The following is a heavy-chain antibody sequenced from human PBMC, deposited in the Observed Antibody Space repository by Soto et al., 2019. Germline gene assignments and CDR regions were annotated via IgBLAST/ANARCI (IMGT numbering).Heavy chain of an antibody. D-gene: IGHD1-1*01. J-gene: IGHJ4*02. V-gene: IGHV3-30-3*01. CDR1: GFTFSSYA. Sequence: GGSLRLSCAASGFTFSSYAMHWVRQAPGKGLEWVAVISYDGSNKYYADSVMGRFTISRDNAKNTLYLQMSTLRAEDTAVYYCASPERDYWGQGTLVTVSS. CDR2: ISYDGSNK. CDR3: ASPERDY.